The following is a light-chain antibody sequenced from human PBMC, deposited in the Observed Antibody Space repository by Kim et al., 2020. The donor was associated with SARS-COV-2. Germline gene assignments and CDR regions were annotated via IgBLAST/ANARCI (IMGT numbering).Light chain of an antibody. V-gene: IGKV1-39*01. J-gene: IGKJ2*01. CDR3: QQSYSTPHT. CDR1: QSISSY. CDR2: AAS. Sequence: SASVGDRGTITCRARQSISSYLNWYQQKPGKAPKLLIYAASSLQTGVPSRFSGSKSGTDFTLTISRLQPEDFATYYCQQSYSTPHTFGQGTKLEI.